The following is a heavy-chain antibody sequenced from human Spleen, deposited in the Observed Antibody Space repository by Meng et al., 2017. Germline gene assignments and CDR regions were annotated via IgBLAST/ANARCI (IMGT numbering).Heavy chain of an antibody. J-gene: IGHJ5*02. Sequence: VQLVQSGAEVKKPGSSGKVSCKASGCTFSSYAISWVRQAPGQGLEWMGGIIPIFGTANYAQKFQGRVTITADKSTSTAYMELSSLRSEDTAVYYCARYGNIVGASFDPWGQGTLVTVSS. V-gene: IGHV1-69*06. CDR1: GCTFSSYA. CDR2: IIPIFGTA. D-gene: IGHD1-26*01. CDR3: ARYGNIVGASFDP.